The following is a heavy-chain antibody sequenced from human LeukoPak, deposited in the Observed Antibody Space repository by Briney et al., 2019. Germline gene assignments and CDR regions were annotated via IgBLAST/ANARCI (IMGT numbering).Heavy chain of an antibody. V-gene: IGHV1-18*01. CDR3: ARDQPRRGPGNHDY. CDR1: GGTFSSYA. Sequence: ASVKVSCKASGGTFSSYAVSWVRQAPGQGLEWMGWISTYDGSTNYAQKLRDRVTMIREISTSTAYMELRSLRSDDTAVYYCARDQPRRGPGNHDYWGQGTLVTVSS. CDR2: ISTYDGST. J-gene: IGHJ4*02. D-gene: IGHD1-26*01.